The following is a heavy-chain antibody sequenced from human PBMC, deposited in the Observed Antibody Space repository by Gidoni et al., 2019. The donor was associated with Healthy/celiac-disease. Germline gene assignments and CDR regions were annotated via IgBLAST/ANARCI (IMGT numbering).Heavy chain of an antibody. CDR2: ISWNSGSI. Sequence: EVQLVESGGGLVQPGRSLRLSCAASGFTFDDYAMHWVRQAPGKGLEWVSGISWNSGSIGYADSVKGRFTISRDNAKNSLYLQMNSLRAEDTALYYCAKDTDTAMVYYFDYWGQGTLVTVSS. CDR1: GFTFDDYA. CDR3: AKDTDTAMVYYFDY. D-gene: IGHD5-18*01. J-gene: IGHJ4*02. V-gene: IGHV3-9*01.